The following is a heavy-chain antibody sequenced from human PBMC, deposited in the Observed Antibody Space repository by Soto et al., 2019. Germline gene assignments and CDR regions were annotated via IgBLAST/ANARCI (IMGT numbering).Heavy chain of an antibody. CDR2: MNPSGADS. J-gene: IGHJ4*02. CDR1: GYPFTAFD. V-gene: IGHV1-8*01. CDR3: VRQPGGVATPGDDY. Sequence: QVQLVQSGAEVKKPGASVKVSCAASGYPFTAFDINWVRQAAGQGLEWMGWMNPSGADSAFAQRLQARITMTRTTSISTAYLGLSRLASDDTAVYYCVRQPGGVATPGDDYWGQGTLVTVSS. D-gene: IGHD2-15*01.